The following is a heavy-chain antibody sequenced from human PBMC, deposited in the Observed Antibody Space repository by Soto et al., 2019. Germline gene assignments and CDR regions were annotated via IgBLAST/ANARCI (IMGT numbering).Heavy chain of an antibody. CDR3: AKVSTVTTVAYYFDY. V-gene: IGHV3-9*01. CDR1: GFTFDDYG. D-gene: IGHD4-17*01. Sequence: GGSLRLSCAASGFTFDDYGMHWARQAPGKGLEWVSGISWNSGSIGYADSVKGRFTISRDNAKNSLYLQMNSLRAEDTALYYCAKVSTVTTVAYYFDYWGQGTLVTVSS. CDR2: ISWNSGSI. J-gene: IGHJ4*02.